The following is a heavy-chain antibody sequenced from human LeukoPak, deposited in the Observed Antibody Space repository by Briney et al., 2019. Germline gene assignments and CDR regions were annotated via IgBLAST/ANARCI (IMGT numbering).Heavy chain of an antibody. J-gene: IGHJ4*02. D-gene: IGHD3-3*01. CDR3: ARESYYDFWSGFRDY. CDR1: GYTFTNHG. Sequence: ASVKVSCKASGYTFTNHGISWVRQAPGQGLEWMGWISVKDGHTDYVQNYQGRVTMTTDTSTSTAYMELRSLRSDDTALYYCARESYYDFWSGFRDYWGQGTLVTVSS. CDR2: ISVKDGHT. V-gene: IGHV1-18*01.